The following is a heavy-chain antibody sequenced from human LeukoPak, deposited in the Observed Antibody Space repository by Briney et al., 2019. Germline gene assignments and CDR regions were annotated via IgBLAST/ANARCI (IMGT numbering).Heavy chain of an antibody. V-gene: IGHV3-7*01. CDR1: GFTFSSYW. Sequence: PGGSLRLSCAASGFTFSSYWMSWVRQAPGKGLEWVANIKQDGSEKYYVDSVKGRFTISRDNAKNSPYLQMNSLRAEDTAVYYCARGAHDSSGYYYESFDYWGQGTLVTVSS. J-gene: IGHJ4*02. CDR2: IKQDGSEK. CDR3: ARGAHDSSGYYYESFDY. D-gene: IGHD3-22*01.